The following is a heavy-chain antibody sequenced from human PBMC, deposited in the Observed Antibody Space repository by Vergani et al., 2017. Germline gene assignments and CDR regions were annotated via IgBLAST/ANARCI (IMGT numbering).Heavy chain of an antibody. J-gene: IGHJ3*01. CDR3: ARQFWVSQGVGAFEP. D-gene: IGHD3-16*01. CDR2: GFHSGSA. CDR1: GYSISRGYY. Sequence: QVQLQESGPGLVKPSETLSLTCSVSGYSISRGYYWGWIRPPPGKRLEWLETGFHSGSAYYNPSLRRSVTISVETSKYQVSLRLTTLTAADPAVYYCARQFWVSQGVGAFEPWGRGTEVSVSS. V-gene: IGHV4-38-2*02.